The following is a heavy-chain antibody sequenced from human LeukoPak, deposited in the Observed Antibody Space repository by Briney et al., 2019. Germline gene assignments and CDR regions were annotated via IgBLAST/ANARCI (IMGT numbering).Heavy chain of an antibody. Sequence: PGGSLRLSCAASGFTVSSNYMSWVRQAPGKGLEWVGFIRSNPYGGTTEYAASVKRRFTISRDDSKSIAHLQMNSLKTEDTAVYYCTRGGDLSTVAGALDYWGQGTLVTVSS. V-gene: IGHV3-49*04. J-gene: IGHJ4*02. D-gene: IGHD6-19*01. CDR3: TRGGDLSTVAGALDY. CDR1: GFTVSSNY. CDR2: IRSNPYGGTT.